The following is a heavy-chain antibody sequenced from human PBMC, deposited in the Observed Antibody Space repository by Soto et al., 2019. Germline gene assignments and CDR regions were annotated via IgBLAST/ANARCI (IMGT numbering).Heavy chain of an antibody. V-gene: IGHV1-2*02. CDR3: ARHNSQWPNWFDP. J-gene: IGHJ5*02. CDR2: INPNSGST. D-gene: IGHD1-1*01. CDR1: GYTFTGYY. Sequence: ASVKVSCKASGYTFTGYYMHWVRQAPGQGLEWMGWINPNSGSTNYAQKFQGRVTMTTDTSTSTAYMELKSLRSDDTAVYYCARHNSQWPNWFDPWGQGTLVTVSS.